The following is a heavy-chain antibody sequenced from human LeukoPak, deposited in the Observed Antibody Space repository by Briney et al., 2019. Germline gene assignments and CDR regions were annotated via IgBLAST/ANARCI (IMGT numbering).Heavy chain of an antibody. D-gene: IGHD2-15*01. CDR3: VGCSGGTCSDFDY. CDR1: GLTFSNFW. V-gene: IGHV3-7*01. CDR2: IKQDGSET. J-gene: IGHJ4*02. Sequence: GGSLRLSCVASGLTFSNFWMTWLRQAPGKGLEWVANIKQDGSETYYLDSVRGRFTISRDNAKNSMYLQMNSLRAEDTAVYYCVGCSGGTCSDFDYWGRGTLVTVSS.